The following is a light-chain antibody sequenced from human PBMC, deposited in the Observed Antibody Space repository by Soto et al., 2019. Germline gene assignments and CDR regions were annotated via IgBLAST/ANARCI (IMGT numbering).Light chain of an antibody. J-gene: IGKJ4*01. CDR1: QDINRW. CDR2: AAS. Sequence: IQRIQSTSSLSASVGNTVTITCRASQDINRWLAWYQQTPGTAPKVLIYAASSLQSGVPSRFSGSGSGTDFSLTLSSLKTEDFATYDGKQSKSFTLTFGGGTKVDIK. V-gene: IGKV1-12*01. CDR3: KQSKSFTLT.